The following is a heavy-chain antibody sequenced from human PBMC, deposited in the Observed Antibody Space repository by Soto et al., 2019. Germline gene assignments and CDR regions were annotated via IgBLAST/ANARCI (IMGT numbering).Heavy chain of an antibody. CDR3: ARDRRWELRGSRDYYYGMDV. D-gene: IGHD1-26*01. CDR2: SYYSGST. V-gene: IGHV4-59*01. J-gene: IGHJ6*02. CDR1: GGSISSYY. Sequence: SETLSLTCTVSGGSISSYYWSWIRQPPGKGLEWIGYSYYSGSTNYNPSLESRVTISVDTSKNQYSLRLSSVTAADTAVYYCARDRRWELRGSRDYYYGMDVWGQGTTVTVSS.